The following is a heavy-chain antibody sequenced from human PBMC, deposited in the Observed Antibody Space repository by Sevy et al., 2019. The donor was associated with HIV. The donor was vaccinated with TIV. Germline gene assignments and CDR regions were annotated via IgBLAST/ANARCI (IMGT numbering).Heavy chain of an antibody. CDR3: ARDLCTGGVCPRWGYYYYGMDV. CDR1: GFTFSTYS. Sequence: GGSLRLSCAASGFTFSTYSMNWVRQAPGKGLEWISSVSSSSTYIYYAESVKGRFTISRDNAKNSLNLQMNSLRVEDTAVYYCARDLCTGGVCPRWGYYYYGMDVWGQGTTFTVSS. D-gene: IGHD2-8*02. CDR2: VSSSSTYI. J-gene: IGHJ6*02. V-gene: IGHV3-21*01.